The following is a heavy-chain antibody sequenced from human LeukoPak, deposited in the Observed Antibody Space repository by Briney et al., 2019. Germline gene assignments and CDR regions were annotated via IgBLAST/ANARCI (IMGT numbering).Heavy chain of an antibody. Sequence: SETLSLTCTVSGGSISRYYWSWVRQSPGKGLEWIGHIYYSGTTNYNLSLKSRVTISVDTSKNQFSLKLNSVTAADTAVYFCARQYGNYLWDYWGQGTLVTVSS. CDR3: ARQYGNYLWDY. V-gene: IGHV4-59*08. CDR1: GGSISRYY. CDR2: IYYSGTT. J-gene: IGHJ4*02. D-gene: IGHD3-22*01.